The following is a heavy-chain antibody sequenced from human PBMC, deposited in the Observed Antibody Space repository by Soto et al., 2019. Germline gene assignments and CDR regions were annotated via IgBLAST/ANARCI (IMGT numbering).Heavy chain of an antibody. CDR2: AHHSGRT. Sequence: QVQLQESGPGLVKPSGTLSLTCTVSGGSMTSSNWWNWVRQSPGKGLEWIGEAHHSGRTNYNPSLKTRVPISVATSKNHFSLKLSSVTAADTAVYYCARSEATGLDYWGQGTLVTVSS. V-gene: IGHV4-4*02. CDR3: ARSEATGLDY. CDR1: GGSMTSSNW. J-gene: IGHJ4*02. D-gene: IGHD1-26*01.